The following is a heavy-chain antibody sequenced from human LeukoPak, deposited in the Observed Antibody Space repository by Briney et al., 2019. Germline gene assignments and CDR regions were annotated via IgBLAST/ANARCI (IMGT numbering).Heavy chain of an antibody. D-gene: IGHD3-16*01. CDR1: GGSINSFY. Sequence: PSETLSLTCTVSGGSINSFYWSWIRQPPGKGLEWIGYIYYSGSTNYNPSLKSRVTISVDTSKNQFSLKLSSVTAADTAVYYCASQWGWGSYYGYWGQGTLVTVSS. V-gene: IGHV4-59*01. CDR2: IYYSGST. CDR3: ASQWGWGSYYGY. J-gene: IGHJ4*02.